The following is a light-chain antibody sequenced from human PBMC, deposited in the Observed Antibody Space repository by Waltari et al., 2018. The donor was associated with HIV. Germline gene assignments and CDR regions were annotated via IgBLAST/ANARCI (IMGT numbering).Light chain of an antibody. CDR3: QAWDGSTVA. CDR2: RDN. CDR1: DLGDKY. J-gene: IGLJ2*01. V-gene: IGLV3-1*01. Sequence: SYELTQPPSVSVSPGQTASITCSGDDLGDKYACWYQQKPGLSPVLVIYRDNKRPSGIPERFSGSNSGNTATLTISGTQAVDEAEYYCQAWDGSTVAFGGGTKLTVL.